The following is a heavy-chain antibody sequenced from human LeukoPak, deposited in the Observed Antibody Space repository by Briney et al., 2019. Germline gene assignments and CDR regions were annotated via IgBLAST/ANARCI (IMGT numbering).Heavy chain of an antibody. D-gene: IGHD5-24*01. V-gene: IGHV3-21*01. Sequence: GGSLKLSCATSGFTFNNYNMNWVRQAPGRALEWVSSITSSGTYIFYADSVKGRFTISRDNAKNSLYLQMNSLGPEDTAVYYCARDRRDGYNLLDYWGQGTLVTVSS. CDR3: ARDRRDGYNLLDY. J-gene: IGHJ4*02. CDR2: ITSSGTYI. CDR1: GFTFNNYN.